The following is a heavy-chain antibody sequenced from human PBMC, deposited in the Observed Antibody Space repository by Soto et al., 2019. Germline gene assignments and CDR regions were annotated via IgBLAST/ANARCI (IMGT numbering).Heavy chain of an antibody. D-gene: IGHD3-16*01. J-gene: IGHJ6*02. V-gene: IGHV1-18*01. CDR1: GYTFTSYS. Sequence: ASVKVSCKASGYTFTSYSISWVRQAPGQGLEWMGWISGYNGDTNYAQNLRGRVTLTTDTSTSTAYMELRSLRSNDTAIYYCAMVDVYVTPSPQDVWGQGTTVTVSS. CDR3: AMVDVYVTPSPQDV. CDR2: ISGYNGDT.